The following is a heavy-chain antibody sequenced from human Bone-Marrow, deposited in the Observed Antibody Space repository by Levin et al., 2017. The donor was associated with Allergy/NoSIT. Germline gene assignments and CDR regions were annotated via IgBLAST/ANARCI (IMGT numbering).Heavy chain of an antibody. CDR3: AIGPLYGGNYFGWFDP. D-gene: IGHD1-26*01. CDR2: ISSSGNT. CDR1: GGSFSSYY. J-gene: IGHJ5*02. V-gene: IGHV4-59*08. Sequence: ASETLSLTCSVSGGSFSSYYWSWIRQPPGKGLEWIGCISSSGNTNYNPSLKNRVTISVGTSKTHFSLKLSSVTAADTAVYFCAIGPLYGGNYFGWFDPWGQGTLVSVSS.